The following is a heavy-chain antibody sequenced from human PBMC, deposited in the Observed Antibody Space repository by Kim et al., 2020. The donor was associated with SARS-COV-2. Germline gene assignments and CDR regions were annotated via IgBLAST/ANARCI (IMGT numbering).Heavy chain of an antibody. J-gene: IGHJ2*01. CDR3: AREPNVGCSGGSCYGWVSWYFDL. Sequence: SQTLSLTCAISGDSVSSNSAAWNWIRQSPSRGLEWLGRTYYRSKWYNDYAVSVKSRITINPDTSKNQFSLQLNSVTPEDTAVYYCAREPNVGCSGGSCYGWVSWYFDLWGRGTLVTVSS. CDR1: GDSVSSNSAA. CDR2: TYYRSKWYN. D-gene: IGHD2-15*01. V-gene: IGHV6-1*01.